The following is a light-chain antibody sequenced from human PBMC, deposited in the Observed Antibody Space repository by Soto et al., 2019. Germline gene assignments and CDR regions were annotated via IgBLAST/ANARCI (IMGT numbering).Light chain of an antibody. J-gene: IGKJ1*01. V-gene: IGKV1-27*01. Sequence: IQMTQSPSSLSASGGDRVTITARASQGISNYLAWYQQKPGKVPKLLIYPASTLQSGVPSRFSGSGSGTDFTLTISSLQPEDVATYSCQKYNSALRTFGQGTKVEIK. CDR2: PAS. CDR1: QGISNY. CDR3: QKYNSALRT.